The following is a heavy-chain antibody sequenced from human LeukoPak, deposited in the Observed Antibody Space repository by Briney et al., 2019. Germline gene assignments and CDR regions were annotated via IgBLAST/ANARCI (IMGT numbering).Heavy chain of an antibody. D-gene: IGHD6-13*01. J-gene: IGHJ4*02. CDR3: ARSSIIAAAGPYYFDY. V-gene: IGHV1-8*03. Sequence: ASVKVSCKASGYTFTSYYMHWVRQAPGQGLEWMGWMNPNSGNTGYAQKFQGRVTITADKSTSTAYMELSSLRSEDTAVYYCARSSIIAAAGPYYFDYWGQGTLVTVSS. CDR2: MNPNSGNT. CDR1: GYTFTSYY.